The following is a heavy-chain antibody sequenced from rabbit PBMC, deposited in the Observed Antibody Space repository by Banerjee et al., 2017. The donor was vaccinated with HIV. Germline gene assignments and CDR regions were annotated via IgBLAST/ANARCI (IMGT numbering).Heavy chain of an antibody. CDR3: ARGGSDFYYGMDL. CDR1: GFSFSSSYW. J-gene: IGHJ6*01. CDR2: IDAGSSGST. V-gene: IGHV1S45*01. D-gene: IGHD4-1*01. Sequence: QEQLEESGGDLVKPEGSLTLTCTASGFSFSSSYWMCWVRQAPGKGLEWIACIDAGSSGSTYYASWAKGRFTISKTSSTTVTLQMTSLTAADTATYFCARGGSDFYYGMDLWGPGTLVTVS.